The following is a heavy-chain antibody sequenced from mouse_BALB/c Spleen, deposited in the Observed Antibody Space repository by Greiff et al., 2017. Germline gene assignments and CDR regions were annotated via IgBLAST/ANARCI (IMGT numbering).Heavy chain of an antibody. Sequence: DVMLVESGGGLVKPGGSLKLSCAASGFTFSDYYMYWVRQTPEKRLEWVATISDGGSYTYYPDSVKGRFTISRDNAKNNLYLQMSSLKSEDTAMYYCAREGRSYAMDYWGQGTSVTVSS. V-gene: IGHV5-4*02. CDR2: ISDGGSYT. J-gene: IGHJ4*01. CDR3: AREGRSYAMDY. D-gene: IGHD1-1*01. CDR1: GFTFSDYY.